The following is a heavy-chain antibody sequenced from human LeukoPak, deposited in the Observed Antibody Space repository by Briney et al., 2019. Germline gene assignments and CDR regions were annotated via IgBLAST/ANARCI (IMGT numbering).Heavy chain of an antibody. CDR1: GYTFTGYW. J-gene: IGHJ4*02. Sequence: ASVKVSCKASGYTFTGYWMHWVRQAPGQGLEWMGYMVPSSGVSHYSQKFQDRVTMTRDTSTSTAYLELSGLTSDDTAVYYCSTEDKYCTSTTCGDFWGQGTLVTVSS. V-gene: IGHV1-2*02. CDR2: MVPSSGVS. CDR3: STEDKYCTSTTCGDF. D-gene: IGHD2-2*01.